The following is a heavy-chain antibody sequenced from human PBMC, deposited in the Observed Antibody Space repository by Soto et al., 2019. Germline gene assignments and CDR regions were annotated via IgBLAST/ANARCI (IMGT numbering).Heavy chain of an antibody. V-gene: IGHV3-30*18. CDR2: ISYDGSNE. Sequence: QVQLVESGGGVVQPGRSLRLSCAASGFSFSSYGLHWVRQAPGKGLEWVAAISYDGSNEYYADSVKGRFTISRDNSKNTLYLQMNSLRAEDTAVYSCAKATYSGSYFSDYWGQGTLVTVSS. CDR1: GFSFSSYG. J-gene: IGHJ4*02. D-gene: IGHD1-26*01. CDR3: AKATYSGSYFSDY.